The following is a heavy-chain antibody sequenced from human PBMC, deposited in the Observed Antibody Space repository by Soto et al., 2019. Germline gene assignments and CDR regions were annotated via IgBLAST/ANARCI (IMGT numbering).Heavy chain of an antibody. V-gene: IGHV3-23*01. D-gene: IGHD5-12*01. CDR1: GFTFNTYA. J-gene: IGHJ4*02. CDR2: IRGTDTST. Sequence: PGGSLRLSCAASGFTFNTYAMTWVRQAPGKGLEWVSTIRGTDTSTYYADSVKGRFTISRDNSMNTLFLHMNSLRAEDTAIYYCAKGGYPSPFDYWGLGTLVTVSS. CDR3: AKGGYPSPFDY.